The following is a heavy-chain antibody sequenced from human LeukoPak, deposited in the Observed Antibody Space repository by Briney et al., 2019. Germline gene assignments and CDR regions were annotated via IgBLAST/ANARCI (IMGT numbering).Heavy chain of an antibody. J-gene: IGHJ6*02. Sequence: GGSLRLSCEASGFTFSSYAMTWVRQTPGKGLEWVSGIGGSGSSTYYGDPVKGRFTISRDNSKSTLFLQMNSLRAEDTAVYYCAKCKTPYYYGMDVWGQGTTVTVSS. CDR1: GFTFSSYA. CDR2: IGGSGSST. CDR3: AKCKTPYYYGMDV. V-gene: IGHV3-23*01. D-gene: IGHD2-21*01.